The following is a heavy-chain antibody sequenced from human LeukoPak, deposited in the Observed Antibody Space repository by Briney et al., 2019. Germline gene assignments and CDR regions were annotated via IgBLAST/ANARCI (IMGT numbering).Heavy chain of an antibody. D-gene: IGHD1-26*01. J-gene: IGHJ4*02. V-gene: IGHV1-2*02. CDR2: INPNSGGT. CDR3: ARVFPKVGASDY. CDR1: GYTFTGYY. Sequence: ASVKVSCKASGYTFTGYYMHWVRQAPGQGLEWRGWINPNSGGTNYAQKFQGRVTMTRDTSISTAYMELSRLRSDDTAVYYCARVFPKVGASDYWGQGTLVTVSS.